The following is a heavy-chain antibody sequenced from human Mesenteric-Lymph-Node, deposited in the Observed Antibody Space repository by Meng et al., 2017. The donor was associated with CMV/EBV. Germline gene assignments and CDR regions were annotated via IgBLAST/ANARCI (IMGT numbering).Heavy chain of an antibody. J-gene: IGHJ4*02. Sequence: SGDCFTKYAITWVRQAPGQGLEWMGGIIPVFGTPNYAQKFQGRVTVTADDSTSTAYMELSGLTSDDTAVYYCARRNYDILTGAFDYWGQGTLVTVSS. D-gene: IGHD3-9*01. V-gene: IGHV1-69*01. CDR1: GDCFTKYA. CDR2: IIPVFGTP. CDR3: ARRNYDILTGAFDY.